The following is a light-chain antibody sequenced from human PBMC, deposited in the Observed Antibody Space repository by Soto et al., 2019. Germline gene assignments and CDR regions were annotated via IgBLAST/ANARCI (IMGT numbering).Light chain of an antibody. CDR1: QSVDIN. J-gene: IGKJ1*01. Sequence: IVLVPSPPTLSLSPGQRVTLSCRASQSVDINLAWYQQKPGQAPRLLIYGASTRATDMSGTFSGRGSGTEFTLTISNVRPEDFAVYYCQQYRSWPRTFGQGTKVDIK. CDR3: QQYRSWPRT. CDR2: GAS. V-gene: IGKV3-15*01.